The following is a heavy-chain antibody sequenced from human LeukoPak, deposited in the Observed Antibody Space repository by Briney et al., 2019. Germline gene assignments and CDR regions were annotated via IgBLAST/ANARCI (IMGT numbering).Heavy chain of an antibody. V-gene: IGHV3-64D*09. CDR1: GFTFSRYP. CDR2: ISGNGGST. Sequence: VGSLRLSCSASGFTFSRYPMHWIRQGPGKGLEYVSAISGNGGSTYYADSVKGRFTISRDNSKNTLYLQMSSLRTEDTAIYYCVKAQYDFWSGLDYWGQGTLVTVSS. CDR3: VKAQYDFWSGLDY. J-gene: IGHJ4*02. D-gene: IGHD3-3*01.